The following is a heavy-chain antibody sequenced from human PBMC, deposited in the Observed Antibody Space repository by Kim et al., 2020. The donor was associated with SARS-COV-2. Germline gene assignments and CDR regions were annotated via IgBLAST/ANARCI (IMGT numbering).Heavy chain of an antibody. J-gene: IGHJ4*02. D-gene: IGHD2-2*01. CDR2: INHSGST. CDR3: ARDARSTSYKHLHYEDDRGVDY. V-gene: IGHV4-34*01. CDR1: GGSFSGYY. Sequence: SEALSLTCAVYGGSFSGYYWSWIRQPPGKGLEWIGEINHSGSTNYNPSLKSRVTISVDTSKNQFSLKLSSVTAADTAVYYCARDARSTSYKHLHYEDDRGVDYWGQGTLVTVSS.